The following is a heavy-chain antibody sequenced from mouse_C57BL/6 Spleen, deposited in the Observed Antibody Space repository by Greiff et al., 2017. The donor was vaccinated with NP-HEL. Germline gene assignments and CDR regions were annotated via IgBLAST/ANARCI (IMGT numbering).Heavy chain of an antibody. CDR3: AFYGYYVDYYAMDY. Sequence: VQLQQSGAELVRPGASVKLSCKASGYTSTDYYINWVKQRPGQGLEWIARIYTGSGNTYYNEKFKGKATLTAEKSYSTAYMQLSSLASEDSAVYFCAFYGYYVDYYAMDYWGQGTSVTVSS. V-gene: IGHV1-76*01. D-gene: IGHD2-3*01. J-gene: IGHJ4*01. CDR1: GYTSTDYY. CDR2: IYTGSGNT.